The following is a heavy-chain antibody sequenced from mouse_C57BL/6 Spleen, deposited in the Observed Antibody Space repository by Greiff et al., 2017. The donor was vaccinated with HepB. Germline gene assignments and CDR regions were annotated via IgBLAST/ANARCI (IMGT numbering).Heavy chain of an antibody. Sequence: QVQLKQPGAELVKPGASVKMSRKASGYTFTSYWITWVKQRPGQGLAWIGDIYPGSGSTNYNEKFKSKATLTVDTSSSTAYMQLSSLTSEDSAVYYCARWEGAMDYWGQGTSVTVSS. CDR1: GYTFTSYW. D-gene: IGHD4-1*01. CDR3: ARWEGAMDY. V-gene: IGHV1-55*01. CDR2: IYPGSGST. J-gene: IGHJ4*01.